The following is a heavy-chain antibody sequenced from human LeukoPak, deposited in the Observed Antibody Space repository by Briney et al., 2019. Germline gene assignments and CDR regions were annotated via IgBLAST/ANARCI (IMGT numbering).Heavy chain of an antibody. CDR2: ISSSSSTI. CDR1: EVTFSSYS. CDR3: ARDWGYYGSGSSFDY. V-gene: IGHV3-48*01. D-gene: IGHD3-10*01. J-gene: IGHJ4*02. Sequence: GGSLRLSCAASEVTFSSYSMNWVRQAPGKGLEWVSYISSSSSTIYYADSVKGRFTISRDNAKNSLYLQMNSLRAEDTAVYSCARDWGYYGSGSSFDYWGQGTLVTVSS.